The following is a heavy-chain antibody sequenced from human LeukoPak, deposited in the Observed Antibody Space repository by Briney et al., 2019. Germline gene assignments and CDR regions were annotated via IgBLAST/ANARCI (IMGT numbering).Heavy chain of an antibody. CDR2: INPSGGST. CDR1: GYTFTSYY. CDR3: ARDYYYGSGSYSAYYYMDV. D-gene: IGHD3-10*01. Sequence: ASVTVSFKASGYTFTSYYMHWVRQAPGQGLEGMGIINPSGGSTSYAQKFQGRVTMTRDMSTSTVYMELSSLRSEDTAVYYCARDYYYGSGSYSAYYYMDVWGKGTTVTVSS. V-gene: IGHV1-46*01. J-gene: IGHJ6*03.